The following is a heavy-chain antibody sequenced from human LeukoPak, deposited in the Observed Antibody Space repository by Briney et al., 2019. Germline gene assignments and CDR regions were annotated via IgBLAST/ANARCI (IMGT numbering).Heavy chain of an antibody. V-gene: IGHV4-4*07. CDR1: GGFISSYY. CDR3: ARALPETRIVGATGPHDY. Sequence: SETLSLTCTVSGGFISSYYWSWIRQPAGKGLEWIGRIYTSESTNYNPSLKSRVTMSVDTSKNQFSLKLSSVTAADTAVYYCARALPETRIVGATGPHDYWGQGTLVTVSS. D-gene: IGHD1-26*01. CDR2: IYTSEST. J-gene: IGHJ4*02.